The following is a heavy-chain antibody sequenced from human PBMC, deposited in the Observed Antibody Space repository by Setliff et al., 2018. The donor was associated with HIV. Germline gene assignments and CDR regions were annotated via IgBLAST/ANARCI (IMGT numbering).Heavy chain of an antibody. CDR3: ARPGIAAADYYFDY. CDR1: GYTFTNYN. Sequence: ASVKVSCKASGYTFTNYNIHWVRQAPGQGLEWVGMVNPSGGSTAYAQKFQGRVTIIRDTSTSTVYMDLSSLRSEDTAVYYCARPGIAAADYYFDYRGQGALVTAPQ. J-gene: IGHJ4*02. CDR2: VNPSGGST. D-gene: IGHD6-13*01. V-gene: IGHV1-46*01.